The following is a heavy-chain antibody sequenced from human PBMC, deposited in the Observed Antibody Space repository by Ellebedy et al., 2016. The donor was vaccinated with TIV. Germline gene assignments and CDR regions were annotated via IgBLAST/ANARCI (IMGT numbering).Heavy chain of an antibody. CDR1: GYSFTSYW. CDR2: IYPGDSDT. CDR3: ARRELAVAGSDY. D-gene: IGHD6-19*01. Sequence: GGSLRLSXKGSGYSFTSYWIGWVRQMPGKGLEWMGIIYPGDSDTRYSPSFQGQVTISADKSISTAYLQWSSLKASDTAMYYCARRELAVAGSDYWGQGTLVTVSS. V-gene: IGHV5-51*01. J-gene: IGHJ4*02.